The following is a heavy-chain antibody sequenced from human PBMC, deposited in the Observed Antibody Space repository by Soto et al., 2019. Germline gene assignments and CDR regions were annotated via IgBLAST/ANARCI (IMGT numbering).Heavy chain of an antibody. CDR1: GFTFSSYA. D-gene: IGHD6-6*01. J-gene: IGHJ5*02. Sequence: LRLSCAASGFTFSSYAMAWVRQAPGKGLEWVSSISGRGDRTYYADSVKGRFTISRDNSKNTLSLQMNRLRAEDTALYYCARGPYSDSSEWFDPWGQGTLVTVSS. CDR3: ARGPYSDSSEWFDP. V-gene: IGHV3-23*01. CDR2: ISGRGDRT.